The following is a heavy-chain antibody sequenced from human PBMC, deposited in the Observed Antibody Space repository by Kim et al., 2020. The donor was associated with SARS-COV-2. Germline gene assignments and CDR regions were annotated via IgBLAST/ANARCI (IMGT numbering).Heavy chain of an antibody. J-gene: IGHJ6*02. V-gene: IGHV3-30-3*01. CDR1: GFTFSSYA. D-gene: IGHD6-13*01. CDR2: ISYDGSNK. Sequence: GGSLRLSCAASGFTFSSYAMHWVRQAPGKGLEWVAVISYDGSNKYYADSVKGRFTISRDNSKNTLYLQMNSLRAEDTAVYYCAREGGGSIWSRAYYYYGMDVWGQGTTVTVSS. CDR3: AREGGGSIWSRAYYYYGMDV.